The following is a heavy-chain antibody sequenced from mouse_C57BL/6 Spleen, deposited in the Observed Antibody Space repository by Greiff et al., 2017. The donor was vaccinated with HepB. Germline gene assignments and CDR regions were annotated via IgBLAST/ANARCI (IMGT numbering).Heavy chain of an antibody. V-gene: IGHV1-52*01. CDR2: IDPSDSET. Sequence: QVQLQQPGAELVRPGSSVKLSCKASGYTFTSYWMHWVKQRPIQGLEWIGNIDPSDSETHYNQKFKDKATLTVDKSSSTAYMQLSSLTSEYSAVYYCARVDIYYGNLYAMDDWGQGTSVTVSS. CDR1: GYTFTSYW. J-gene: IGHJ4*01. CDR3: ARVDIYYGNLYAMDD. D-gene: IGHD2-1*01.